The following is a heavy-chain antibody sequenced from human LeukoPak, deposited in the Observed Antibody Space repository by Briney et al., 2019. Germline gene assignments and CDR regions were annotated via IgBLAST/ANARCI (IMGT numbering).Heavy chain of an antibody. CDR3: ASGYGGNGNFDY. CDR2: INWNGGST. D-gene: IGHD4-23*01. CDR1: GFTFDDYG. Sequence: PGGSLRLSCAASGFTFDDYGMSWVRQAPGKGLEWVSGINWNGGSTGYADSVKGRFTISRDNAKNSLYLQMNSLRAEDTAVYYCASGYGGNGNFDYWGQGTLVTVSS. J-gene: IGHJ4*02. V-gene: IGHV3-20*04.